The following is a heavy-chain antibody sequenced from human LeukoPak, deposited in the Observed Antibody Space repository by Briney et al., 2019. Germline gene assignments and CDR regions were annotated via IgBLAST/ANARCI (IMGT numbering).Heavy chain of an antibody. CDR2: ITPIFGTA. V-gene: IGHV1-69*06. J-gene: IGHJ4*02. D-gene: IGHD5-18*01. CDR1: GGTFSNYA. CDR3: ARASSDDTAMATPFAY. Sequence: GSSVKISCKXSGGTFSNYAINWVRQAPGQGLEWMGGITPIFGTANYVHKYKGRVTITADKSTSTAYMELSRLRSEDTATYYCARASSDDTAMATPFAYWGRGNLVIVSS.